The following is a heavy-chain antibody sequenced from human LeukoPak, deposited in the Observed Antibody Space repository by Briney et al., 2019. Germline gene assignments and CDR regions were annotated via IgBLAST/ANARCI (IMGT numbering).Heavy chain of an antibody. CDR3: ARAKAVAGTGGDNWFDP. D-gene: IGHD6-19*01. V-gene: IGHV3-64*01. CDR2: ISSNGGKT. CDR1: GFTFSSYD. Sequence: GGSLRLSCAASGFTFSSYDMHWVRQAPGKGLEYVSTISSNGGKTNYANSVKGRFTISRDNSKHTLYLQMGSLRAADVAVYYCARAKAVAGTGGDNWFDPWGQGTLVTVSS. J-gene: IGHJ5*02.